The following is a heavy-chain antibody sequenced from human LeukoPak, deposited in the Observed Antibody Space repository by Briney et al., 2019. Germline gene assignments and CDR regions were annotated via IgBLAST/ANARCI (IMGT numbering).Heavy chain of an antibody. CDR3: AKSRSGSANWALQIFDN. CDR1: GFTFSNYA. V-gene: IGHV3-21*03. Sequence: PGGSLRLFCAASGFTFSNYAMNWVRRAPGKGLEWVSSISSSSSYIYYADSMKGRFTTSRDNSKNSLFVQMNSLRAEDTAVYFCAKSRSGSANWALQIFDNWGQGTLVTVSS. J-gene: IGHJ4*02. CDR2: ISSSSSYI. D-gene: IGHD1-1*01.